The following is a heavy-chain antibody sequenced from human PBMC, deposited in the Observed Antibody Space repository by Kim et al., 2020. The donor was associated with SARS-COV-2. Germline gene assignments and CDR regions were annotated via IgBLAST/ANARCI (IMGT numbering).Heavy chain of an antibody. V-gene: IGHV3-13*01. D-gene: IGHD3-16*01. J-gene: IGHJ3*02. CDR2: IGTAGDT. CDR3: ARSFRGVTPRSDAFDI. Sequence: GGSLRLSCAASGFTFSSYDMHWVRQATGKGLEWVSAIGTAGDTYYPGSVKGRFTISRENAKNSLYLQMNSLRAGDTAVYYCARSFRGVTPRSDAFDIWGQGTMVTVSS. CDR1: GFTFSSYD.